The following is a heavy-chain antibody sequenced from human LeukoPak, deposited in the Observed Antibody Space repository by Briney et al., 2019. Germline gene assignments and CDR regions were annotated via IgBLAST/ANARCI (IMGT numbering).Heavy chain of an antibody. CDR1: GYTFTNFG. CDR3: ARDPGELIVPTTFDY. J-gene: IGHJ4*02. V-gene: IGHV1-18*01. CDR2: ISASNGNT. D-gene: IGHD5-12*01. Sequence: ASVKVSCKASGYTFTNFGIIWVRQVPGQGLEWMGWISASNGNTKSVQKFQGRVTMTTDTSTTTAYMELRRLRSDDTAVYFCARDPGELIVPTTFDYWGQGTLVTVSS.